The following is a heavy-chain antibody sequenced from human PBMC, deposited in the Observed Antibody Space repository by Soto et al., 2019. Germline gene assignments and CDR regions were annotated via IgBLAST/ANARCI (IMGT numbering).Heavy chain of an antibody. V-gene: IGHV4-39*01. D-gene: IGHD3-10*01. CDR2: IYYSGST. Sequence: SSETLSLTCTVAGGSISSSSYYWGWNRQPPGKGLEWIGSIYYSGSTYYNPSLKSRVTISVDTSKNQFSLKLSSVTAADTAVYYCVILWFGELPELDYWGQGTLVTVSS. CDR1: GGSISSSSYY. J-gene: IGHJ4*02. CDR3: VILWFGELPELDY.